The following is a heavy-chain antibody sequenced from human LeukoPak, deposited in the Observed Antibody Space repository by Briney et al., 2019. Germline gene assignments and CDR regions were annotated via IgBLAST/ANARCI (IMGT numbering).Heavy chain of an antibody. Sequence: PGGSLRLSCAASGFTFSSYWMSWVRQAPGKGLEWVANIKQDGSEKYYVDSVKGRFTISRDNAKNSLYLQMNSLGAEDTAVYYCARDMYCSSWVWFDPWGQGTLVTVSS. J-gene: IGHJ5*02. V-gene: IGHV3-7*01. CDR1: GFTFSSYW. CDR3: ARDMYCSSWVWFDP. CDR2: IKQDGSEK. D-gene: IGHD6-13*01.